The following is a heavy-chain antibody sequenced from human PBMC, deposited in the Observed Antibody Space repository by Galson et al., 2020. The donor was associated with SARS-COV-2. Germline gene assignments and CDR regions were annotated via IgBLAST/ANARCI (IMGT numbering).Heavy chain of an antibody. J-gene: IGHJ4*02. D-gene: IGHD1-26*01. CDR1: GGSINSGGYY. CDR3: ARSAKWELLPGPY. V-gene: IGHV4-31*03. CDR2: IYYTGST. Sequence: ETSETLSLTCTVSGGSINSGGYYWSWIRQHPGRGLEWIGYIYYTGSTYYNPSLGSRVTISADTSENQFSLKLTSVTAADTAVYYCARSAKWELLPGPYWGQGTLVTVSS.